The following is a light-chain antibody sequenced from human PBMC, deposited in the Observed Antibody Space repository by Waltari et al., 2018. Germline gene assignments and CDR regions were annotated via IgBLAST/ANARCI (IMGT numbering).Light chain of an antibody. J-gene: IGKJ2*01. CDR1: QSLLYSSNNKNY. Sequence: DIVVTQSPASLAVSLGERASINCKSSQSLLYSSNNKNYLAWYQQKPGQPPKLLIYWASTRKSGVPDRFSGSGSGTDFTLTISSLQAEDVALYYCQQYYSTPPYTFGQGTQLEIK. CDR3: QQYYSTPPYT. CDR2: WAS. V-gene: IGKV4-1*01.